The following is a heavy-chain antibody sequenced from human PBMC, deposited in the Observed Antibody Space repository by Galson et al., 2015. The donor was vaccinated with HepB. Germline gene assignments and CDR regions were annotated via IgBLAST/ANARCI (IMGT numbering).Heavy chain of an antibody. Sequence: SVKVSCKASGVTFSSYAISWVRQAPGQGLEWMGGIIPIFGTANYVQKFQGRVTITADKSTSTAYMELSSLRSEDTAVYYCAEGAAAGSFDYWGQGTLVTVSS. D-gene: IGHD6-13*01. CDR1: GVTFSSYA. CDR2: IIPIFGTA. V-gene: IGHV1-69*06. CDR3: AEGAAAGSFDY. J-gene: IGHJ4*02.